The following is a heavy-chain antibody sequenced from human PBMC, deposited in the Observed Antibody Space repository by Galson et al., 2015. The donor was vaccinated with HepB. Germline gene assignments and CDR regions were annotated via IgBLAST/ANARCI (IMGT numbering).Heavy chain of an antibody. CDR1: GGYISSSY. Sequence: TLSLTCSVSGGYISSSYWSWIRQAPGRGLEWLGYLYHRGSAKYNPSLRGRVTMSIDTSRKQFSLRLRSVTAADTAMYYCAITYFYESSGYWTFDHWGQGTQVTVSP. D-gene: IGHD3-22*01. CDR3: AITYFYESSGYWTFDH. V-gene: IGHV4-59*01. J-gene: IGHJ4*02. CDR2: LYHRGSA.